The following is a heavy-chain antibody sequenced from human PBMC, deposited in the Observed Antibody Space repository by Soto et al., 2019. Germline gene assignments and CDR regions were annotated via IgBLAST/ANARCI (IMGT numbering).Heavy chain of an antibody. Sequence: SETPSLTCTVSGGSISSYYWSWIRQPPGKGLEWIGYIYYSGSTNYNPSLKSRVTISVDTSKNQFSLKLSSVTAADTAVYYCARVVGVATYAFDIWGQGTMVTVSS. D-gene: IGHD5-12*01. V-gene: IGHV4-59*01. J-gene: IGHJ3*02. CDR2: IYYSGST. CDR3: ARVVGVATYAFDI. CDR1: GGSISSYY.